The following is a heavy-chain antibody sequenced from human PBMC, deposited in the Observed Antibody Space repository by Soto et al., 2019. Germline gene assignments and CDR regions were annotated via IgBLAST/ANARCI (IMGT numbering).Heavy chain of an antibody. D-gene: IGHD3-3*01. CDR1: GGSVSSGSYY. CDR2: IYYSGST. CDR3: ARARFLEWLLAPFDY. Sequence: PSETLSLTCTVSGGSVSSGSYYWSWIRQPPGKGLEWIGYIYYSGSTNYNPSLKSRVTISVDTSKNQFSLKLSSVTTADTAVYYCARARFLEWLLAPFDYWGQGTLVTVSS. V-gene: IGHV4-61*01. J-gene: IGHJ4*02.